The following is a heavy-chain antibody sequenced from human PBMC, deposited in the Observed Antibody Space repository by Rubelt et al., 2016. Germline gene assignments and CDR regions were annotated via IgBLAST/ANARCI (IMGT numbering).Heavy chain of an antibody. D-gene: IGHD3-16*01. Sequence: EVQLLESGGGLVQPGGSLRLSCAASGFTFSSYAMSWVRQAPGQGLEWVSAISGGGGSTYYADSGKGRLPIARDHSKNTLDLQMNSLRAEDTAVYYCAKVGGGRVGAFDYWGQGTLVTVSS. J-gene: IGHJ4*02. V-gene: IGHV3-23*01. CDR2: ISGGGGST. CDR3: AKVGGGRVGAFDY. CDR1: GFTFSSYA.